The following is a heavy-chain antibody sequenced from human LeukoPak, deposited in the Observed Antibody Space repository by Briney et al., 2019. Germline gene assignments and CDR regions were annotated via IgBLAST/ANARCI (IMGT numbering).Heavy chain of an antibody. CDR2: INPNSGGT. D-gene: IGHD2-15*01. Sequence: ASVKVSCKASGYTFTGYYMHWVRQAPGQGLEWMGWINPNSGGTNYAQKFQGWVTMTRDTSISTAYMELSRLRSDDTAVYYCARAYCSGGSYYQGFDYWGQGTLVTVSS. V-gene: IGHV1-2*04. CDR1: GYTFTGYY. CDR3: ARAYCSGGSYYQGFDY. J-gene: IGHJ4*02.